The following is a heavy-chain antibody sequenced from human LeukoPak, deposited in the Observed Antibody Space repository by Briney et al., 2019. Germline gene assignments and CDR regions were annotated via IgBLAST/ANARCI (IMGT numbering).Heavy chain of an antibody. Sequence: SETLSLTCTVSGGSISGTYYWSWIRQPPGKGLEWIGYIYYTGTTDSNPSLKSRVTISLDTSKNQFSLSLSSVTAADTAVYYCARVSRYYYDSSGYNYGMDVWGQGTTVTVSS. CDR2: IYYTGTT. CDR3: ARVSRYYYDSSGYNYGMDV. CDR1: GGSISGTYY. J-gene: IGHJ6*02. D-gene: IGHD3-22*01. V-gene: IGHV4-59*08.